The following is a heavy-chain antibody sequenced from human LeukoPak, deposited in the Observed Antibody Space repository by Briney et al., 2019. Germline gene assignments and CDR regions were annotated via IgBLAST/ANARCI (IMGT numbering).Heavy chain of an antibody. CDR3: AKNTLPGAYSYGLYYFDY. Sequence: GGSLKLSCAASGFTFSGSAMHWVRQASGKGLEWVGRIRSKANSYATAYAASVKGRFTISRDNSKNTLYLQMNSLRAEDTAVYYCAKNTLPGAYSYGLYYFDYWGQGTLVTVSS. D-gene: IGHD5-18*01. V-gene: IGHV3-73*01. CDR2: IRSKANSYAT. J-gene: IGHJ4*02. CDR1: GFTFSGSA.